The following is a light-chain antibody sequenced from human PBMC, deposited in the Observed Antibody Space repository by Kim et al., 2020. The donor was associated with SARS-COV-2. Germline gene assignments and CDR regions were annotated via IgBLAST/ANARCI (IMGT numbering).Light chain of an antibody. J-gene: IGLJ2*01. V-gene: IGLV3-1*01. CDR1: NLGDKY. CDR3: QAWDSSTVV. Sequence: SYELTQPPSVSLSPGQTASITCTGDNLGDKYACWYQQKPGQSPVLVIYQDSKRPSGIPERFSGSNSGNTATLTISGTQAMDEADYYCQAWDSSTVVFGGGTQLTVL. CDR2: QDS.